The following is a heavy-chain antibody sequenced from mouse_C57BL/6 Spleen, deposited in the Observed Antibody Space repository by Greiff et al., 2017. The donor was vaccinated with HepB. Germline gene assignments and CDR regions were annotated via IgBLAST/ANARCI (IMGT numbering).Heavy chain of an antibody. Sequence: EVKLVESGGGLVKPGGSLKLSCAASGFTFSSYTMSWVRQTPEKRLEWVATISGGGGNTYYPDSVKGRFTISRDNAKNTLYLQMSSLRSEDTALYYCAIYGYNYAMDYWGQGTSVTVSS. J-gene: IGHJ4*01. CDR2: ISGGGGNT. CDR1: GFTFSSYT. D-gene: IGHD2-2*01. V-gene: IGHV5-9*01. CDR3: AIYGYNYAMDY.